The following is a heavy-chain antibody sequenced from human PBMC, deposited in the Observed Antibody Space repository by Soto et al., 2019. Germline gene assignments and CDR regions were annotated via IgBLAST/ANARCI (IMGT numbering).Heavy chain of an antibody. Sequence: ASVKVSCKASGGTFSSYAISWVRQAPGQGLEWMGGIIPIFGTANYAQKFQGRVTITADESTSTAYMELSSLRSEDTAVYYCARASHDSSGYPGTNFDYWGQGTLVTVSS. CDR2: IIPIFGTA. CDR3: ARASHDSSGYPGTNFDY. V-gene: IGHV1-69*13. J-gene: IGHJ4*02. CDR1: GGTFSSYA. D-gene: IGHD3-22*01.